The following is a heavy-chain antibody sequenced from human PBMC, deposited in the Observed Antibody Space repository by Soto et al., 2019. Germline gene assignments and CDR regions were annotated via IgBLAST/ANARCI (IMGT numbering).Heavy chain of an antibody. V-gene: IGHV3-33*01. CDR1: GFTFSSYG. CDR3: ARDSPTENWFEP. J-gene: IGHJ5*02. Sequence: GGSLRLSCAASGFTFSSYGMHWVRQAPGKGLEWVAVIWYDGSNKYYADSVKGRFTISRDNSKNTLYLQMNSLRAEDTAVYYCARDSPTENWFEPWGQGNLVTVGS. D-gene: IGHD4-17*01. CDR2: IWYDGSNK.